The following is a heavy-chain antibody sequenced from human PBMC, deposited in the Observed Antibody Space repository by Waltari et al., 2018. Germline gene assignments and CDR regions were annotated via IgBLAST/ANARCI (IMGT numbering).Heavy chain of an antibody. Sequence: QVQLVQSGAAVKKPGSSVKVSCTASGGPFSSYDISWVRQAPGQGLEWMGGIIPSFGTANYAQKFQGRVTITADESTSTAYMELSSLRSEDTAVYYCARETTPYLYYGMDVWGQGTTVTVSS. CDR3: ARETTPYLYYGMDV. CDR2: IIPSFGTA. D-gene: IGHD1-7*01. J-gene: IGHJ6*02. V-gene: IGHV1-69*12. CDR1: GGPFSSYD.